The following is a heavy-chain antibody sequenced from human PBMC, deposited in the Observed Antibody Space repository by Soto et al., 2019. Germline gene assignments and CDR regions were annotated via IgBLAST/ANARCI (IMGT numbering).Heavy chain of an antibody. CDR3: ARTDIAAAGKNYFDY. V-gene: IGHV1-69*13. CDR1: GGTFSSYA. J-gene: IGHJ4*02. D-gene: IGHD6-13*01. CDR2: IIPIFGTA. Sequence: ASVKVSCKASGGTFSSYAISWVRQAPGQGLEWMGGIIPIFGTANYAQKFQGRVTITADESTSTAHMELSSLRSEDTAVYYCARTDIAAAGKNYFDYWGQGTLVTVSS.